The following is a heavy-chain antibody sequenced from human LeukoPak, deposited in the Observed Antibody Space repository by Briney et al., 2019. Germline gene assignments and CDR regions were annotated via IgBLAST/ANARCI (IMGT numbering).Heavy chain of an antibody. V-gene: IGHV3-7*01. CDR3: ARDTPYYYDSSGYSYFDY. J-gene: IGHJ4*02. CDR2: VKQDGSEK. D-gene: IGHD3-22*01. CDR1: GFTFSSYW. Sequence: GGSLRLSCAASGFTFSSYWMSWVRQAPGKGLEWVANVKQDGSEKYYVDSVKGRFTISRDNAKNSLYLQMNSLRAEDTAVYYCARDTPYYYDSSGYSYFDYWGQGTLVTVSS.